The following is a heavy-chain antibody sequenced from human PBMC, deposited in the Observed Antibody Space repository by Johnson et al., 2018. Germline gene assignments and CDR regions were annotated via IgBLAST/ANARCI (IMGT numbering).Heavy chain of an antibody. CDR2: SRRAGPI. CDR1: GFTLSDYY. CDR3: AVWSGDSRDLEH. V-gene: IGHV3-11*01. J-gene: IGHJ1*01. Sequence: QVQLVQSGGALVEPGGSLRLSCAASGFTLSDYYLSWIRQAPGKGLDWVSYSRRAGPIYYGDSVRGRFTISRDNAKNSLYLQMNNVRAADTAVYVCAVWSGDSRDLEHWGQGTRVTVSS. D-gene: IGHD3-3*01.